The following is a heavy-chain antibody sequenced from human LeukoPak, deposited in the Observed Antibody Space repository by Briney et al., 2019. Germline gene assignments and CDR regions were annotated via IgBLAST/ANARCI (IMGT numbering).Heavy chain of an antibody. CDR2: IYHSGST. V-gene: IGHV4-38-2*02. CDR3: ASSGGRGDYFDC. D-gene: IGHD3-10*01. CDR1: GYSISSGYY. J-gene: IGHJ4*02. Sequence: KPSETLSLTCTVSGYSISSGYYWGWIRQPPGKGLEWIGSIYHSGSTYYNPSLKSRVTISVDTSKNQFSLKLSSVTAADTAVYYCASSGGRGDYFDCWGQGTLVTVSS.